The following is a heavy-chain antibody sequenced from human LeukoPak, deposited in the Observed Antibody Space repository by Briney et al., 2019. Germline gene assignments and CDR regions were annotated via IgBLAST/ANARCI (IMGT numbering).Heavy chain of an antibody. J-gene: IGHJ4*02. CDR2: IYSGGST. V-gene: IGHV3-53*01. CDR3: ARYFYDSSGYPYYFDY. Sequence: QPGGSLRPSCVASGFTVSSNYMSWVRQAPGKGLEWVTVIYSGGSTYYADSVKGRFTISKDNSKNTLYLQMNSLRAEDTAVYYCARYFYDSSGYPYYFDYWGQGTLVTVSS. CDR1: GFTVSSNY. D-gene: IGHD3-22*01.